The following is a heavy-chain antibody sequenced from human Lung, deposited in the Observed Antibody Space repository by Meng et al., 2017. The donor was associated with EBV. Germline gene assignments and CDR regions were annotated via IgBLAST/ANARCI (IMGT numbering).Heavy chain of an antibody. CDR1: GYTFTSYY. CDR2: INPSGGST. Sequence: QGLLVQSGAGVKQPGPSMKVSCKASGYTFTSYYIHWVRQAPGQGLEWMGVINPSGGSTTYSQKFQGRLTMTRDTSTSAVYMELSSLRSEDTAIYYCARSPLDGYNYHFDYWGQGTLVTVSS. CDR3: ARSPLDGYNYHFDY. V-gene: IGHV1-46*01. J-gene: IGHJ4*02. D-gene: IGHD5-24*01.